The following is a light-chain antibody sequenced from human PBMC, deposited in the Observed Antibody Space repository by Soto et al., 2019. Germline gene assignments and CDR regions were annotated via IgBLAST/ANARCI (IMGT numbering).Light chain of an antibody. CDR3: QQRSNWPT. J-gene: IGKJ1*01. V-gene: IGKV3-11*01. Sequence: EIVLTQSPATLSLSPGEKDTLSCRASQSVSSYLAWYQQKPGQAPRLLIYDASNRATGIPARFSGSGSGTDFTLTISSLEPEEFAVYYCQQRSNWPTFGKGT. CDR1: QSVSSY. CDR2: DAS.